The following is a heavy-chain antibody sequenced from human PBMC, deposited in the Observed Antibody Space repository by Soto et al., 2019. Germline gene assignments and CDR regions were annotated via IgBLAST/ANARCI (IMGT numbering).Heavy chain of an antibody. D-gene: IGHD3-10*02. CDR2: IYWDDDN. CDR3: ARYVATSPAGWFEP. V-gene: IGHV2-5*02. Sequence: QITLKESGPTLVKPTQTLTLTCTFSGFSLTNNGEAVGWFRQSPGKALEWLVLIYWDDDNRYNPTLRTRLSTTKDHFQQQVGLTLANIDPVDTATYYCARYVATSPAGWFEPWGQGIPVTVSS. CDR1: GFSLTNNGEA. J-gene: IGHJ5*02.